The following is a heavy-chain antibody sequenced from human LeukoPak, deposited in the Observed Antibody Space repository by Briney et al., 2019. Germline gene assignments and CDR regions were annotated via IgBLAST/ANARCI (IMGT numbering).Heavy chain of an antibody. CDR3: ARVAISGYYYVIGAFDI. J-gene: IGHJ3*02. V-gene: IGHV1-3*01. Sequence: ASVKVSRKASGHTFTSYAMHWVRQAPGQRLEWMGWINAGNGNTKYSQKFQGRVTITRDTSASTAYMELSSLRSEDTAVYYCARVAISGYYYVIGAFDIWGQGTMITVSS. CDR1: GHTFTSYA. D-gene: IGHD3-22*01. CDR2: INAGNGNT.